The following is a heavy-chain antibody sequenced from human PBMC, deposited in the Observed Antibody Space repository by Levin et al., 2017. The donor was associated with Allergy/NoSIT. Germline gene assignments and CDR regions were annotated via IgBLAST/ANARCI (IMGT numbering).Heavy chain of an antibody. CDR3: ARQRRYYDSSGYIQYYFDY. J-gene: IGHJ4*02. V-gene: IGHV4-59*08. D-gene: IGHD3-22*01. Sequence: SETLSLTCTVSGGSISRYYWSWIRQPPGKGLEWIGYIYYSGSTNYNPSLKSRVTISVDTSKNQFSLKLSSVTAADTAVYYCARQRRYYDSSGYIQYYFDYWGQGTLVTVSS. CDR2: IYYSGST. CDR1: GGSISRYY.